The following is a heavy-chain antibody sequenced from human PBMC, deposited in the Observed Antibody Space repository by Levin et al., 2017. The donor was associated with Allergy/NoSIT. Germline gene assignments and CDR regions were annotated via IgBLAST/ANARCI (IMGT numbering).Heavy chain of an antibody. V-gene: IGHV3-48*01. Sequence: PGGSLRLSCTASGFTFSSYTMNWVRQAPGKGLEWVSYVAFNNSATHYADSVKGRFTISRDNAKNSLYLQMNSLRAEDTAVYYCARDHNFAIDYWGQGTLVTVSS. J-gene: IGHJ4*02. CDR1: GFTFSSYT. CDR3: ARDHNFAIDY. CDR2: VAFNNSAT. D-gene: IGHD1-20*01.